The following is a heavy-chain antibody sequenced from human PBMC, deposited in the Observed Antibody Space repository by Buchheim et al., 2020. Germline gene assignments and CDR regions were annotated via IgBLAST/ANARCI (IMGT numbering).Heavy chain of an antibody. CDR2: ISWNSGSI. CDR3: AKDKGYSSGWYDY. Sequence: EVQLVESGGGLVQPGRSLRLSCAASGFTFDDYAMHWVRQAPGKGLEWVSGISWNSGSIGYADSVKGRFTISRDNAKNSLYLQMNSLRAEDTALYYCAKDKGYSSGWYDYWGQGTL. CDR1: GFTFDDYA. J-gene: IGHJ4*02. D-gene: IGHD6-19*01. V-gene: IGHV3-9*01.